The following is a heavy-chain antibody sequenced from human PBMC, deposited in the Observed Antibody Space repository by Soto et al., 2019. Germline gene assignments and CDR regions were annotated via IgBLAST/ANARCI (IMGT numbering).Heavy chain of an antibody. V-gene: IGHV3-30-3*01. CDR3: ASESADFWSGFFPRGMDV. D-gene: IGHD3-3*01. CDR2: ISYDGSNK. J-gene: IGHJ6*02. Sequence: GGSLRLSCAASGFTFSSYAMHWVRQAPGKGLEWVAVISYDGSNKYYADSVKGRFTISRDNSKNTLYLQMNSLRAEDTAVYYCASESADFWSGFFPRGMDVWGQGTTVTVSS. CDR1: GFTFSSYA.